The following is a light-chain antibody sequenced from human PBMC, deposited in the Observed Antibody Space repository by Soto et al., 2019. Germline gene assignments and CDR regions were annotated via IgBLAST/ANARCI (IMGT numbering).Light chain of an antibody. V-gene: IGLV2-14*01. CDR3: SSYTSSSIRV. CDR2: DVN. Sequence: QSVLTQPASVSGSPGQSITISCTGTSSDVGGYNYVSWYQQNPGKAPKLMIYDVNNRPSGVSYRFSGSKSGNTASLTISGLQAEDEADYYCSSYTSSSIRVFGTGTKLTVL. J-gene: IGLJ1*01. CDR1: SSDVGGYNY.